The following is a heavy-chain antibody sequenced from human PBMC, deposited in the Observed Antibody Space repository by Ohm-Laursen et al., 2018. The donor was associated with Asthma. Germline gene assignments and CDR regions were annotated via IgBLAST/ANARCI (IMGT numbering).Heavy chain of an antibody. CDR2: ISVGGSK. V-gene: IGHV3-53*01. J-gene: IGHJ4*02. CDR3: AKDDTTYSDILTGYSDY. Sequence: SLRLSCAASGFTVSSNYMSWVRQAPGKGLEWVSGISVGGSKYYGDSVKGRFTVSRDNSKSTLYLHMNSVRAEDTAVYYCAKDDTTYSDILTGYSDYWGQGTLVTVSS. D-gene: IGHD3-9*01. CDR1: GFTVSSNY.